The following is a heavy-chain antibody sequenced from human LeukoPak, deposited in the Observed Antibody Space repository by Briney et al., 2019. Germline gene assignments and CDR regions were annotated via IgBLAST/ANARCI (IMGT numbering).Heavy chain of an antibody. V-gene: IGHV3-15*01. CDR1: GFTFSDAW. CDR2: IKSKIDGGTI. CDR3: TSRRQDGC. J-gene: IGHJ4*02. Sequence: GGSLRLSCVGSGFTFSDAWISWVRQAPGKGLEWVGRIKSKIDGGTIDYAAPVKGRFTISRDDSRNTLYLQMNSLKTEDTAVYYCTSRRQDGCWGQGTLVTVS. D-gene: IGHD6-25*01.